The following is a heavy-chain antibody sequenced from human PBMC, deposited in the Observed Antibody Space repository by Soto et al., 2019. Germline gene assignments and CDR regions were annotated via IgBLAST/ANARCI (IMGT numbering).Heavy chain of an antibody. CDR3: ARENDILTGYFNWFDP. J-gene: IGHJ5*02. Sequence: SETLSLTCSVYGGSFSGYYWSWSRQPPGKGLEWIGEINHSGSTNYNPSLKSRVTISVDTSKNQFSLKLSSVTAADTAVYYCARENDILTGYFNWFDPWGQGTLVTVSS. D-gene: IGHD3-9*01. CDR1: GGSFSGYY. V-gene: IGHV4-34*01. CDR2: INHSGST.